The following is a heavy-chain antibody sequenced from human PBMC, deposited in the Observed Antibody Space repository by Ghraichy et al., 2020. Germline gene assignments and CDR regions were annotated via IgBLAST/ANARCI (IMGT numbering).Heavy chain of an antibody. J-gene: IGHJ4*02. D-gene: IGHD1-14*01. CDR3: TTNLAY. CDR2: IISETTGGTI. CDR1: GFAYSNAW. V-gene: IGHV3-15*01. Sequence: SCAASGFAYSNAWMRWVRKAPGKWLEWVGRIISETTGGTIEYAAPVQHRFTISRDDSKNTLYLQMNSLKTEDTAVYYCTTNLAYWGRGTLVTVSS.